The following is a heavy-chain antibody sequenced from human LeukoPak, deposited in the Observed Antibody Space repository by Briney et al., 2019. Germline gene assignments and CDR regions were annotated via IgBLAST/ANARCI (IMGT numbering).Heavy chain of an antibody. CDR2: IYYSGST. CDR3: AAGGYYGSGPTY. Sequence: SETPSLTCTVSGGSISSYYWSWIRQPPGKGLEWIGYIYYSGSTNYNPSLKGRVTMSVDTSKNQFSLDLISVTAADTAVYYCAAGGYYGSGPTYWGQGTLVTVSS. D-gene: IGHD3-10*01. J-gene: IGHJ4*02. V-gene: IGHV4-59*01. CDR1: GGSISSYY.